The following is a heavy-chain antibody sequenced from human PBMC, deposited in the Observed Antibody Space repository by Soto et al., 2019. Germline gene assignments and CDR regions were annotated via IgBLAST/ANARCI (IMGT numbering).Heavy chain of an antibody. Sequence: QVQLVESGGGVVQPGRSLRLSCAASGFVFGNYAMHWVRQAPGKGPEWMTVIGHDGINKYYADSVRGRFTISRDDSKNTVYLQMNSLRVEDSAVYYCARDPVLGAPDYYDYWGQGTLVTVSS. J-gene: IGHJ4*02. CDR1: GFVFGNYA. CDR2: IGHDGINK. D-gene: IGHD4-17*01. CDR3: ARDPVLGAPDYYDY. V-gene: IGHV3-30*04.